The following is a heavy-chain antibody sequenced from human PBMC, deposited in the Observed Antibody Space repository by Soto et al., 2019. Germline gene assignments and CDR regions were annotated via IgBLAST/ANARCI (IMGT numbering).Heavy chain of an antibody. CDR2: ISYDGSNK. J-gene: IGHJ4*02. Sequence: PGGSLRLSCAASGFTFSSYAMHWVRQAPGKGLEWVAVISYDGSNKYYADSVKGRFTISRDNSKNTLYLQMNSLRAEDTAVYYCAMSIALVITTANFDYWGQGTLVTVSS. D-gene: IGHD3-22*01. CDR3: AMSIALVITTANFDY. V-gene: IGHV3-30-3*01. CDR1: GFTFSSYA.